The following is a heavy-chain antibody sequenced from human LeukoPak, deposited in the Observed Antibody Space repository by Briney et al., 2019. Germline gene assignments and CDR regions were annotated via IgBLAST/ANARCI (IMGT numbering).Heavy chain of an antibody. J-gene: IGHJ4*02. D-gene: IGHD3-9*01. V-gene: IGHV1-18*01. CDR2: ISAYNGNT. CDR1: GYTFTSYG. CDR3: AGGKRNVLRYFDWSYYFDY. Sequence: ASVKVSCKASGYTFTSYGISWVRQAPGQGLEWMGWISAYNGNTNYAQKLQGRVTMTTDTSTSTAYMELRSLRSDDTAVYYCAGGKRNVLRYFDWSYYFDYWGQGTLVTVSS.